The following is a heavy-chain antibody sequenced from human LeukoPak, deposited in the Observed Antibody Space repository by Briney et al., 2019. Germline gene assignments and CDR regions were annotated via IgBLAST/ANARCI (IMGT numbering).Heavy chain of an antibody. CDR2: IWWNSGSI. J-gene: IGHJ4*02. CDR3: AKDSYDYGDYLHPPNFDY. V-gene: IGHV3-9*01. CDR1: GFTFDGYA. Sequence: SLGLFCATSGFTFDGYAMHLVRQASGKGLEGVSGIWWNSGSIGCADSVKGRFTISRDNAKNSLYLQMNSLRAEDTALYYCAKDSYDYGDYLHPPNFDYWGQGTLVTVSS. D-gene: IGHD4-17*01.